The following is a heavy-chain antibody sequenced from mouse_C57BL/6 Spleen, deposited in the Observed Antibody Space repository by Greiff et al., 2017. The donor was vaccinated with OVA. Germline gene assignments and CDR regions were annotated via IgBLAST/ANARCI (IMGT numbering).Heavy chain of an antibody. CDR1: GFTFTDYY. V-gene: IGHV7-3*01. J-gene: IGHJ1*03. CDR3: ARYDYDGDWYFDV. D-gene: IGHD2-4*01. Sequence: EVKLVESGGGLVQPGGSLSLSCAASGFTFTDYYMSWVRQPPGKALEWLGFIRNKANGYTTEYSASVKGRFTISRDNSQSILYLQMNALRAEDSATYYCARYDYDGDWYFDVWGTGTTVTVSS. CDR2: IRNKANGYTT.